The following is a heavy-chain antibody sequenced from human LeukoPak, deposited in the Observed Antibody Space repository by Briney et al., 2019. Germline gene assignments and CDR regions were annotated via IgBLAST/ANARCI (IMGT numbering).Heavy chain of an antibody. CDR1: GFTFDDYG. CDR3: ARLVSSGHLNAAGY. Sequence: PGGSLRLSSAASGFTFDDYGMSWVRQAPGKGLEWVSGINWNGGSTGYADSVKGRFTISRDNAKNSLYLQMNSLRAEDTALYYCARLVSSGHLNAAGYWGQGTLVTVSS. J-gene: IGHJ4*02. CDR2: INWNGGST. D-gene: IGHD6-19*01. V-gene: IGHV3-20*04.